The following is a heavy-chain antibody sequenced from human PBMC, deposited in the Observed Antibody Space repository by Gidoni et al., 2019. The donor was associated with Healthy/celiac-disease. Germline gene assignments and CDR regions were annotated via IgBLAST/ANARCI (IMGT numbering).Heavy chain of an antibody. V-gene: IGHV3-11*01. CDR1: GFTFSDYY. D-gene: IGHD3-10*01. CDR2: ISSSGTTI. J-gene: IGHJ4*02. CDR3: ARDLHYYGSGSYLGY. Sequence: QVQLVESGGGLVKPGGALRLSCAAHGFTFSDYYMSWIRQAPGKGLGLVSYISSSGTTIYYADSVKGRFTISRDNAKNSLYLQMNSLRAEDTAVYYCARDLHYYGSGSYLGYWGQGTLVTVSS.